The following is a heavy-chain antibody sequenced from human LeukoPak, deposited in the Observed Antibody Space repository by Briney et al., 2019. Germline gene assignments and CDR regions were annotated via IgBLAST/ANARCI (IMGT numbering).Heavy chain of an antibody. J-gene: IGHJ4*02. D-gene: IGHD3-10*01. CDR2: ISSSSSYI. V-gene: IGHV3-21*01. Sequence: PGGSLRLSCAASGFTFSSYSMNWVRQAPGKGLEWVSSISSSSSYIYYADSVKGRFTISRDNAKNSLYLQMNTLRAEDTAVYYCARIGGSGSYSGHYFDHWGQGTLVTVSS. CDR1: GFTFSSYS. CDR3: ARIGGSGSYSGHYFDH.